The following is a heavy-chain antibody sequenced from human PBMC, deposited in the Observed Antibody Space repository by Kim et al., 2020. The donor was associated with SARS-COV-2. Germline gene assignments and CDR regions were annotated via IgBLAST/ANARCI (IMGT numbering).Heavy chain of an antibody. V-gene: IGHV3-23*01. J-gene: IGHJ6*02. D-gene: IGHD5-18*01. CDR2: ISGSGGST. CDR3: AKDYVDTAMGYYYGMDV. Sequence: GGSLRLSCAASGFTFSSYAMSWFRQAPGKGLEWVSAISGSGGSTYYADSVKGRFTISRDNSKNTLYLQMNSLRAEDTAVYYCAKDYVDTAMGYYYGMDVWGQGTTVTVSS. CDR1: GFTFSSYA.